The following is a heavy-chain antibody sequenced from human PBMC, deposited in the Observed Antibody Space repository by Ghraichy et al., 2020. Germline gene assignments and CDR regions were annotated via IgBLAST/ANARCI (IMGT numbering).Heavy chain of an antibody. CDR2: IKEDGTEK. CDR1: GFSFSSFW. CDR3: VRDGRGVNSQYNLFDP. V-gene: IGHV3-7*04. J-gene: IGHJ5*02. D-gene: IGHD3-10*01. Sequence: GESLNISCAASGFSFSSFWMNWVRQAPGKGPEWVANIKEDGTEKHYVDSVNGRFTISRDNAKNSLYLQMDALRVEDTAIYYCVRDGRGVNSQYNLFDPWGQGTLVTVSS.